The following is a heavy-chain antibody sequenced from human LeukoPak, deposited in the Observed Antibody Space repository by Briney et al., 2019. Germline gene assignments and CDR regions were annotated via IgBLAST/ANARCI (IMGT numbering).Heavy chain of an antibody. CDR1: GFTFSSYW. CDR2: IKQDGSEK. D-gene: IGHD6-19*01. J-gene: IGHJ4*02. Sequence: GGSLRLSCAASGFTFSSYWMTWVRQAPGKGLEWVGNIKQDGSEKYYVDSVKGRFTISRDNAKNSLYLQMNSLRADDTAVYYCAREKGIAVAGPFGYWGQGTLVTVSS. V-gene: IGHV3-7*01. CDR3: AREKGIAVAGPFGY.